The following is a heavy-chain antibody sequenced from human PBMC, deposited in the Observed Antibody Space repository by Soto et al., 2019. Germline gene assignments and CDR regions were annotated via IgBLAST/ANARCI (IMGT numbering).Heavy chain of an antibody. J-gene: IGHJ6*02. CDR3: ARGDATKIVVTTYYAMDV. D-gene: IGHD3-22*01. Sequence: ASVKVSCKASGGSLGNYGISWGRQAPGQGLEWMGAIIPVFGTPNYAQKFQDRVTITADESTTTVYMEVRSLTSEDTAVYYCARGDATKIVVTTYYAMDVWGQGTTVTVSS. CDR1: GGSLGNYG. CDR2: IIPVFGTP. V-gene: IGHV1-69*13.